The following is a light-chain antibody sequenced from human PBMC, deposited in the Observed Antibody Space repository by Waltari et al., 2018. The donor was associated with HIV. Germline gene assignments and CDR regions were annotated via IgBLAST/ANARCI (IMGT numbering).Light chain of an antibody. CDR1: QSISFY. CDR2: DAS. J-gene: IGKJ3*01. CDR3: QQSFDVPLV. Sequence: DIQMTQSPSSLSASVGDRVTIPCRPSQSISFYLNWYQQKPGKAPNLLIYDASSVQSGLPPRFSGSGSGTEFTLTITKLQPEDFATYFCQQSFDVPLVFGPGTRVD. V-gene: IGKV1-39*01.